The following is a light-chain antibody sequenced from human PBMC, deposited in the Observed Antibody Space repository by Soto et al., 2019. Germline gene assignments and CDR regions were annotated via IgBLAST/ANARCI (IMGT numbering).Light chain of an antibody. J-gene: IGKJ2*01. CDR2: DAS. CDR3: QQRSNWPPYT. V-gene: IGKV3-11*01. Sequence: EIVLTQSPATLSLSPGERATLSCRASQSVSSYLAWYQQKPCQAPRLLIYDASNRATGIPARFSGSGSGPDFTHTISSLEPEDFAVYYSQQRSNWPPYTFGQGTKLEI. CDR1: QSVSSY.